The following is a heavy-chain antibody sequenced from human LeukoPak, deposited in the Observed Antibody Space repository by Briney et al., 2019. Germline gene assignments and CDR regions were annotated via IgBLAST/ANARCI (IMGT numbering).Heavy chain of an antibody. CDR1: SGSIDNSHSY. CDR2: IHYSGST. CDR3: VRLASGLIDY. D-gene: IGHD6-19*01. V-gene: IGHV4-39*01. Sequence: SETLSLTCTVSSGSIDNSHSYWGWIRQPPGEGLEWIASIHYSGSTHYNPSLKSRVTISVDTSKNQFSLKLSSVTAADTAVYYCVRLASGLIDYWGQGTLVTVSS. J-gene: IGHJ4*02.